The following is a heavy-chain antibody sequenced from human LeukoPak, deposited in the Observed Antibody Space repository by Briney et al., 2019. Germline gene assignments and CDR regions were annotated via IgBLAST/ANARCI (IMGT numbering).Heavy chain of an antibody. CDR2: ITGSGGST. Sequence: GGSLRLSCAASGFTFSSYAMTWVRQAPGKGLEWASEITGSGGSTYYADSVKGRFTISRDNSKNTLYLQMNSLRAEDTAVYYCANGPLYEGTQVDYWGQGTLVTVSS. CDR1: GFTFSSYA. D-gene: IGHD3-3*01. CDR3: ANGPLYEGTQVDY. V-gene: IGHV3-23*01. J-gene: IGHJ4*02.